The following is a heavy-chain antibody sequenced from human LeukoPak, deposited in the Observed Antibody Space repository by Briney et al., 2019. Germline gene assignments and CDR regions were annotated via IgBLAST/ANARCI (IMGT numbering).Heavy chain of an antibody. CDR1: GYTFTSYA. D-gene: IGHD3-3*01. CDR2: INTNTGNP. Sequence: ASVKVSCKASGYTFTSYAMNWVRQAPGQGLEWMGWINTNTGNPTYAQGFTGRFVFSLDTSVSTAYLQISSLKAEDTAVYYCARDHPYYDFWSGTTFDYWGQGTLVTVSS. CDR3: ARDHPYYDFWSGTTFDY. V-gene: IGHV7-4-1*02. J-gene: IGHJ4*02.